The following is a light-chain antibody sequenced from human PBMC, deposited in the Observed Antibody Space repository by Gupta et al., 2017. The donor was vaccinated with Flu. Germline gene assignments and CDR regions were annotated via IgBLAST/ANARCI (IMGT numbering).Light chain of an antibody. Sequence: FLLTQPPSVSEPPEQTVTISCTRSSGNIANNYVQWYQQRPGKSPTTMLFENNQSPSGVPDRLSGSIDTSSNAASLTISGRKAEDEDDYYWQSDDGSLWVFGGGTKLTVL. CDR2: ENN. V-gene: IGLV6-57*01. J-gene: IGLJ3*02. CDR1: SGNIANNY. CDR3: QSDDGSLWV.